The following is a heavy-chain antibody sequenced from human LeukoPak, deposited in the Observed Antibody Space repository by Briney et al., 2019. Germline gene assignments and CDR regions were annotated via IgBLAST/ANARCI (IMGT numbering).Heavy chain of an antibody. V-gene: IGHV3-64D*09. Sequence: PGGSLRLSCSASGFTFTNYAVHWVRQAPGKGLEYVSGISSNGGSTYYADSLKGRFTISRDNSKNTLYLQMSSLRPEDTAVYYCVRAGIRAASSSLDYWGQGTLVTVSS. CDR3: VRAGIRAASSSLDY. J-gene: IGHJ4*02. CDR1: GFTFTNYA. D-gene: IGHD6-13*01. CDR2: ISSNGGST.